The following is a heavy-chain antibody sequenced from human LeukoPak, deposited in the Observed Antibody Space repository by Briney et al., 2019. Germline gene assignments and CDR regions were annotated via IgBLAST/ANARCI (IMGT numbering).Heavy chain of an antibody. V-gene: IGHV3-23*01. CDR3: AKGGPIAAAGLIYYFDY. CDR1: GFTFSSYA. Sequence: GGSLRLSCAASGFTFSSYAMSWVRQAPGKGLEWVSAISGSGGSTYYADSVKGRFTISRDNSKNTPYLQMNSLRAEDTAVYYCAKGGPIAAAGLIYYFDYWGQGTLVTVSS. J-gene: IGHJ4*02. CDR2: ISGSGGST. D-gene: IGHD6-13*01.